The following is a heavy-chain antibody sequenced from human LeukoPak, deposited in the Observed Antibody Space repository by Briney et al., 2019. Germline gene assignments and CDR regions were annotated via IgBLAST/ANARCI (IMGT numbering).Heavy chain of an antibody. J-gene: IGHJ3*02. CDR3: ARHEWGITNAFDI. D-gene: IGHD1-14*01. CDR1: GGSFSSSDYY. CDR2: IYYSGTT. Sequence: TSETLSLTCTVSGGSFSSSDYYWGWIRQPPGKGLEWIGSIYYSGTTYYNPSLKSRVTISVDASKKQFSLKLRSMTAADTAVYYCARHEWGITNAFDIWGQGTMVTVSS. V-gene: IGHV4-39*01.